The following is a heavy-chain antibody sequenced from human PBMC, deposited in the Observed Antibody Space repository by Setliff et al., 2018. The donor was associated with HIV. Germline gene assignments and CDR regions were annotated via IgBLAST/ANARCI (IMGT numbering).Heavy chain of an antibody. CDR3: ARHGGGGWYERVGLYFDY. CDR1: GGSFSGYY. Sequence: PSETLSLTCAVYGGSFSGYYWGWIRQPPGKGLEWIGSIFYSGSTYYNPSLRSRVTISVDTSKNQFSLNLSSVTAADTAVYYCARHGGGGWYERVGLYFDYWGQGTLVTVS. J-gene: IGHJ4*02. D-gene: IGHD6-19*01. V-gene: IGHV4-39*01. CDR2: IFYSGST.